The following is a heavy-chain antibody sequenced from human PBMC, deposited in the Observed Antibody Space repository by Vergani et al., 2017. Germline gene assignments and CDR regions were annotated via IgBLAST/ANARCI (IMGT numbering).Heavy chain of an antibody. V-gene: IGHV3-49*04. D-gene: IGHD3-3*01. J-gene: IGHJ4*02. CDR2: IRSKAYGGTT. Sequence: EVQLVESGGGLVKPGGSLRLSCAASGFTFGDYAMSWVRQAPGKGLEWVGFIRSKAYGGTTEYAASVKGRFTISRDDSKSIAYLQMNSLKTEDTAVYYCTREYYDFWSGYLDYWGQGTLVTVSS. CDR1: GFTFGDYA. CDR3: TREYYDFWSGYLDY.